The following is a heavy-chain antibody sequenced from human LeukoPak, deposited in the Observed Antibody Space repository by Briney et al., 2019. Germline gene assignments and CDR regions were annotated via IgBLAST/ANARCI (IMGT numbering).Heavy chain of an antibody. V-gene: IGHV4-59*01. Sequence: KSSETLSLTCAVYGGSFSSYYWSWIRQPPGKVLEWIGYIYYSGSTNYNPSLKSRVTISVDTSKNQFSLKLSSVTAADTAVYYCAGSRSDTYYYYMDVWGKGTTVTISS. CDR2: IYYSGST. J-gene: IGHJ6*03. CDR1: GGSFSSYY. D-gene: IGHD6-13*01. CDR3: AGSRSDTYYYYMDV.